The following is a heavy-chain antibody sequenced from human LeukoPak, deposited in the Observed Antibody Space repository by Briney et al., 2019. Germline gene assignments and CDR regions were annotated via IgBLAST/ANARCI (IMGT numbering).Heavy chain of an antibody. Sequence: WASVKVSCKASGYTFTGYYLHWVRLAPGQGLDWMGWINPKSGNTNYAQKFQGRVTMTTDTSTSTAYMELRSLRSDDTAVYYCARDPRSRRDYDSSGYYGGCGYWGQGTLVTVSS. CDR3: ARDPRSRRDYDSSGYYGGCGY. CDR1: GYTFTGYY. D-gene: IGHD3-22*01. V-gene: IGHV1-2*02. CDR2: INPKSGNT. J-gene: IGHJ4*02.